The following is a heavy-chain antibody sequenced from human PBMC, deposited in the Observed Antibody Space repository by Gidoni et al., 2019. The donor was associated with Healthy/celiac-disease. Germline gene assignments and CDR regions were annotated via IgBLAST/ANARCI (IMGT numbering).Heavy chain of an antibody. CDR3: ARDHPDIVLMVLARGPFDY. Sequence: EVQLVESGGGLVKPGGSLRLSCAASGFTFSSYSMNWVRQAPGKGLEWVSSISSSSSYIYYADSVKGRFTISRDNAKNSLYLQMNSLRAEDTAVYYCARDHPDIVLMVLARGPFDYWGQGTLVTVSS. V-gene: IGHV3-21*01. J-gene: IGHJ4*02. CDR2: ISSSSSYI. CDR1: GFTFSSYS. D-gene: IGHD2-8*01.